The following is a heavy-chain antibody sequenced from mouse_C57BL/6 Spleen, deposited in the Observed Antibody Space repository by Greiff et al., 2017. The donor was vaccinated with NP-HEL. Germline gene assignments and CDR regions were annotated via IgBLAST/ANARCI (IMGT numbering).Heavy chain of an antibody. J-gene: IGHJ2*01. D-gene: IGHD1-1*01. Sequence: VQLQQSGAELVRPGTSVKVSCKASGYAFTNYLIEWVKQRPGQGLEWIGVINPGSGGTNYNEKFKGKATLTADKSSSTAYMQLSSLTSEDSAVYFCARSDGSSPDYWGQGTTLKVSS. CDR2: INPGSGGT. CDR3: ARSDGSSPDY. V-gene: IGHV1-54*01. CDR1: GYAFTNYL.